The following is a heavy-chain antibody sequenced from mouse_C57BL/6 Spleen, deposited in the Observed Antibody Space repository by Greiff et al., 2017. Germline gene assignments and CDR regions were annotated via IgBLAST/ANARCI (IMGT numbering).Heavy chain of an antibody. J-gene: IGHJ3*01. D-gene: IGHD1-1*02. CDR3: ARYGGYCFAY. CDR2: IYPSDSET. V-gene: IGHV1-61*01. CDR1: GYTFTSYW. Sequence: QVQLQQPGAELVRPGSSVKLSCKASGYTFTSYWMDWVKQRPGQGLEWIGNIYPSDSETHYNQKFKDKATLTVDKSSSTAYMQLSSLTSEDSAVYYCARYGGYCFAYWGQGTLVTVSA.